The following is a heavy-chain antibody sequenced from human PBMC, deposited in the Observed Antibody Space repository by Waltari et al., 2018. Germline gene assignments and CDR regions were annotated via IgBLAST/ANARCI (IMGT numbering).Heavy chain of an antibody. CDR3: ARRRGSSCRDY. CDR2: INPNSGGT. J-gene: IGHJ4*02. Sequence: QVQLVQSGAEVKKPGASVKVSCKASGYTFTGYYMHWVRQAPGQGLEWMGWINPNSGGTNYAQKCQGRVTMTRDTSISTAYMELSRLRSDDTAVYYCARRRGSSCRDYWGQGTLVTVSS. D-gene: IGHD6-13*01. V-gene: IGHV1-2*02. CDR1: GYTFTGYY.